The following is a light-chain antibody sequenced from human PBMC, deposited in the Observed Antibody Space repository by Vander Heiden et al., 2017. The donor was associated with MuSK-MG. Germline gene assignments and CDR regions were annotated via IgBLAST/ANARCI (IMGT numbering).Light chain of an antibody. CDR1: QSISSW. CDR2: DAS. V-gene: IGKV1-5*01. Sequence: DIQMTQSPSTLSASVGDRVTITCRASQSISSWLAWYQQKPGKAPKLLIYDASSLESGVPSRFSGSGSGTEFTLTISSLQPDDFATYYCQQNNSYSPITFGHGTKVDIK. CDR3: QQNNSYSPIT. J-gene: IGKJ3*01.